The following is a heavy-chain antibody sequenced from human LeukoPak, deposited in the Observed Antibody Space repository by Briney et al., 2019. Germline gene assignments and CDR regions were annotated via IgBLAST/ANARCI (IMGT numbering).Heavy chain of an antibody. J-gene: IGHJ5*02. CDR1: GGSISSGSYY. Sequence: PSETLSLTSTVSGGSISSGSYYWSWIRQPAGKGLEWIGRIYTSGSTNYNPSLKSRVTISVDTSKNQFSLKLSSVTAADTAVYYCARCKKNYYDSSGYHGDWFDPWGQGTLVTVSS. CDR3: ARCKKNYYDSSGYHGDWFDP. D-gene: IGHD3-22*01. V-gene: IGHV4-61*02. CDR2: IYTSGST.